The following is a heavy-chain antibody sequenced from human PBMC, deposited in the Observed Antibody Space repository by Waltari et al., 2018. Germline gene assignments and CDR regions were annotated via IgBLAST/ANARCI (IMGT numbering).Heavy chain of an antibody. D-gene: IGHD2-15*01. CDR3: ARDNGRSRGYCSGGSCYGAFDI. Sequence: EVQLVESVGGLVKPGGSLRLSCAASGFTFSSYSMNWVRQAPGKGLEWVSSMSSSSSYIYSADSVKGRFTIARDNDKNSLYLQMNSLRAEDTAVYYCARDNGRSRGYCSGGSCYGAFDIWGQGTMVTVSS. CDR1: GFTFSSYS. V-gene: IGHV3-21*01. J-gene: IGHJ3*02. CDR2: MSSSSSYI.